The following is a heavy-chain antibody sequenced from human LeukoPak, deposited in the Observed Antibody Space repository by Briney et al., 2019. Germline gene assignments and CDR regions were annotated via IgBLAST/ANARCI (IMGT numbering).Heavy chain of an antibody. Sequence: SETLSLTCTVSGGSISSGSYYWSWIRQPPGKGLEWIGYIYHSGSTYYNPSLKSRVTISVDRSKNQFSLKLSSVTAADTAVYYCARVGGGGSRYFDYWGQGTLVTVSS. CDR1: GGSISSGSYY. CDR3: ARVGGGGSRYFDY. J-gene: IGHJ4*02. CDR2: IYHSGST. D-gene: IGHD2-15*01. V-gene: IGHV4-30-2*01.